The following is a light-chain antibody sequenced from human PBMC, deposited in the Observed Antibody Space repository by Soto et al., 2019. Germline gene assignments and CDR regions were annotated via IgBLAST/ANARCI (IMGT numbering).Light chain of an antibody. V-gene: IGKV2-24*01. J-gene: IGKJ2*01. CDR2: KIS. Sequence: DIVMTQTALSSPVTLGQPASISCRSSQSLGHSDGNTYLSWLQQRPGQPPRLLISKISNRFSGVPDRFNGRGTGTAFTLTISRVEAEDLCLYYCMQPTQIPHTFGQGTKLEIK. CDR3: MQPTQIPHT. CDR1: QSLGHSDGNTY.